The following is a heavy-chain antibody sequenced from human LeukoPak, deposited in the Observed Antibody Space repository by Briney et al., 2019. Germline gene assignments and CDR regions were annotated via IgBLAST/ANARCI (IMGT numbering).Heavy chain of an antibody. V-gene: IGHV6-1*01. J-gene: IGHJ2*01. CDR2: TYCRSKWYN. CDR1: GDSVSSNSAA. D-gene: IGHD3-10*01. CDR3: TGGWHFDL. Sequence: SQTLSLTCAISGDSVSSNSAAWNWVRQSPSGGLEWLGRTYCRSKWYNDYAVSVKSRINISPDTTKNQFSLHLNSATPEDTAVYYCTGGWHFDLWGRGTLVTVSS.